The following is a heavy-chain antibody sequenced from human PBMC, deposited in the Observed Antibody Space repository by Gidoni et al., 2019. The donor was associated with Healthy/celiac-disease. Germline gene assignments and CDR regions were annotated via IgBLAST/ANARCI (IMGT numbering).Heavy chain of an antibody. CDR3: AGDSRIQLWSPEYYYYGMDV. V-gene: IGHV1-69*06. CDR1: GGPFSSYA. CDR2: IIPIFGTA. D-gene: IGHD5-18*01. Sequence: QVQLVQSGAEVKKPGSSVKVPCKASGGPFSSYAISWVRQAPGQGLEWMGGIIPIFGTANYAQKFQGRVTITADKSTSTAYMELSSLRSEDTAVYYCAGDSRIQLWSPEYYYYGMDVWDQGTTVTVSS. J-gene: IGHJ6*02.